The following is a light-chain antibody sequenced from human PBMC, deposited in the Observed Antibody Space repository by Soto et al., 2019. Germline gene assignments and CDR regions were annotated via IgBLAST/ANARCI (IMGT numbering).Light chain of an antibody. Sequence: QSVLTQPPSASGSPGQSVTFSCTGTSSDVGDYNYASWYQQHAGKPPTLTTYEVTKRPSGVPDRSSGSKSGTAASLTVSGLQADDEADYYCSSYAGNNKYVFGPGTKVTVL. CDR2: EVT. CDR1: SSDVGDYNY. V-gene: IGLV2-8*01. J-gene: IGLJ1*01. CDR3: SSYAGNNKYV.